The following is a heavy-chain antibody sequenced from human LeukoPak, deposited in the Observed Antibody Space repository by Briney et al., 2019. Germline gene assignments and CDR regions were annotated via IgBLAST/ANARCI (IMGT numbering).Heavy chain of an antibody. Sequence: GGSLRLSCAASGFTFSDYWMTWVRQAPGKGLEWVANIKQDGSEKYYVDSVKGRFTISRDNAKNSLYLQMNSLRAEDTAVYYCARDGGYCTGGSCYSTRWGQGTLVTVSS. CDR1: GFTFSDYW. CDR3: ARDGGYCTGGSCYSTR. J-gene: IGHJ4*02. D-gene: IGHD2-15*01. V-gene: IGHV3-7*03. CDR2: IKQDGSEK.